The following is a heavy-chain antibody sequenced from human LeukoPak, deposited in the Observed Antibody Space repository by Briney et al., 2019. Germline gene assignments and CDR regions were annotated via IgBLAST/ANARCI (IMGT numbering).Heavy chain of an antibody. V-gene: IGHV3-23*01. Sequence: PGGSLTLSCTASGFTFSSYAMSWVRQAPGKGLEWISAISCSGGSTYYADSVKRLFTISRDNTKNTLYLQMNSLRAEDTAVYYCAKGLGTDYYGSGSYEDAFDIWGQGTMVTVSS. D-gene: IGHD3-10*01. J-gene: IGHJ3*02. CDR2: ISCSGGST. CDR1: GFTFSSYA. CDR3: AKGLGTDYYGSGSYEDAFDI.